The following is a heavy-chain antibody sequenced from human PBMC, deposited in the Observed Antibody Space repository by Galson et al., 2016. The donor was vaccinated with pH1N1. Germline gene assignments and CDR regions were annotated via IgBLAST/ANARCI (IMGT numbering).Heavy chain of an antibody. V-gene: IGHV1-69*13. D-gene: IGHD3-22*01. Sequence: SVKVSCKASGGTFGSYGISWVRQAPGQGLEWMGGINPMGGINPIFKTSNYAQKSQGRVTITADESMSTAYMELRSLRSEDTAIYYCAKDRYFDTSGYYFESYYWGQGTLVTVSS. CDR2: INPMGGINPIFKTS. J-gene: IGHJ4*02. CDR1: GGTFGSYG. CDR3: AKDRYFDTSGYYFESYY.